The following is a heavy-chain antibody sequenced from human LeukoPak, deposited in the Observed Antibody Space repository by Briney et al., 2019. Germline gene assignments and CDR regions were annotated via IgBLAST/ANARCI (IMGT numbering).Heavy chain of an antibody. CDR1: GFTFTNYW. CDR3: VRDRDFYVFDL. CDR2: IMKDGGDK. D-gene: IGHD3-10*02. V-gene: IGHV3-7*01. J-gene: IGHJ4*02. Sequence: GGFLRLACAASGFTFTNYWMTWVRQAPGKGLEWVANIMKDGGDKQYVDSVSGRFTISRDNGKNSVYLQMNGLRAEDTAVYYCVRDRDFYVFDLWGQGTLVTVSS.